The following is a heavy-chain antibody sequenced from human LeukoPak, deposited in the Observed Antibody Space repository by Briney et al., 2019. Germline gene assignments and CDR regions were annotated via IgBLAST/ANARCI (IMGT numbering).Heavy chain of an antibody. CDR1: AFTLSSYG. J-gene: IGHJ4*02. CDR3: AKRVPYTSSSVYFDC. CDR2: ISDDGRST. Sequence: GGSLRLSCAASAFTLSSYGISCVRQAPGKGLEWVSSISDDGRSTYYADSVKGRFTISKDNSKNTMYLQMNNLRAEDTAIYYCAKRVPYTSSSVYFDCWGQGTLVTVSS. V-gene: IGHV3-23*01. D-gene: IGHD6-6*01.